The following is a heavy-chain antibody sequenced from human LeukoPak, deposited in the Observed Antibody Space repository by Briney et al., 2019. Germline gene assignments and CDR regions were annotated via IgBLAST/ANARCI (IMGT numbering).Heavy chain of an antibody. V-gene: IGHV3-7*01. J-gene: IGHJ4*02. CDR3: ARGVVYPTWSGPHWSDY. CDR2: IKRDASQE. Sequence: GGSLRLSCAASGFTFSSYWMSWVRQAPGKGPEWVAHIKRDASQEDHVDSVKGRFTISRDNAKNSLYLQMNSLRAEDTAVYYCARGVVYPTWSGPHWSDYWGQGTLVTVSS. CDR1: GFTFSSYW. D-gene: IGHD3-3*01.